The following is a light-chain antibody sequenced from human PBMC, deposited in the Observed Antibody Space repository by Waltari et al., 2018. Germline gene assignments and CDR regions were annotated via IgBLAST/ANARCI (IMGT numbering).Light chain of an antibody. CDR1: QSVSSN. V-gene: IGKV3-15*01. J-gene: IGKJ2*01. CDR2: GAS. Sequence: EIVMTQSPATLSVSPGATATLSCRSSQSVSSNLAWYQQKPGQAPRLLIYGASTRDTGIPARFSGSGSGTEFTLTISSMQSEDFAVYYCQQYNSWPQTFGQGTKLEIK. CDR3: QQYNSWPQT.